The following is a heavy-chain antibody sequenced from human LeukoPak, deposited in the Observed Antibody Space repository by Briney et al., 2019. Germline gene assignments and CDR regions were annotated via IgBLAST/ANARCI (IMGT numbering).Heavy chain of an antibody. Sequence: PSETLSLTCTVSGYSISSGYYWGWIRQPPGKGLEWIGSIYHSGSTYYKPSLKSRVTISVDTSKNQFSLKLSSVTAADTAVYYCASAYTPTVSFDYWGQGTLVTVSS. CDR2: IYHSGST. D-gene: IGHD2-2*02. CDR1: GYSISSGYY. CDR3: ASAYTPTVSFDY. J-gene: IGHJ4*02. V-gene: IGHV4-38-2*02.